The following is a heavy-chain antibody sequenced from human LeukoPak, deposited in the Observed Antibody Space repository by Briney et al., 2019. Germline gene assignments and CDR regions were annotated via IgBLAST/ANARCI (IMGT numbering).Heavy chain of an antibody. D-gene: IGHD3-10*01. CDR3: ARESYGRRYYYGMDV. CDR1: GGSISSYY. J-gene: IGHJ6*02. CDR2: IYTSGST. V-gene: IGHV4-4*07. Sequence: SETLYLTCTVSGGSISSYYWSWIRQPAGKGLEWIGRIYTSGSTNYNPSLKSRVTMSVDTSKNQFSLKLSSVTAADTAVYYCARESYGRRYYYGMDVWGQGTTVTVSS.